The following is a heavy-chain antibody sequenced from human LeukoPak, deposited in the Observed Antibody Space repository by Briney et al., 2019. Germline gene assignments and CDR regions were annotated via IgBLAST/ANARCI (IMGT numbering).Heavy chain of an antibody. CDR3: ARSTEPDWYYFDY. D-gene: IGHD2-21*01. Sequence: GGSLRLSCAASGFTFSSYSTNWVRQAPGKGLEWVSSISSSSSYIYYADSVKGRFTISRDNAKNSLYLQMNSLRAEDTAVYYCARSTEPDWYYFDYWGQGTLVTVSS. V-gene: IGHV3-21*01. CDR1: GFTFSSYS. J-gene: IGHJ4*02. CDR2: ISSSSSYI.